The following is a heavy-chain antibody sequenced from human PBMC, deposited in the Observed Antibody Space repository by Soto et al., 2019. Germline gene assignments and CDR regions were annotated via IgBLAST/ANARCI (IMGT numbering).Heavy chain of an antibody. CDR2: IIPILGIA. V-gene: IGHV1-69*08. CDR3: AGDRSVHNWNFDAFAI. J-gene: IGHJ3*02. Sequence: QVQLVQSGAEVKKPGSSVKVSCKASGGTFSSYTISWVRQAPGQGLEWMGRIIPILGIANYAQKFQGRVTITVDKPTRTAYMELSGLRSEDTAVYYCAGDRSVHNWNFDAFAIWGQGTMVTVSS. D-gene: IGHD1-1*01. CDR1: GGTFSSYT.